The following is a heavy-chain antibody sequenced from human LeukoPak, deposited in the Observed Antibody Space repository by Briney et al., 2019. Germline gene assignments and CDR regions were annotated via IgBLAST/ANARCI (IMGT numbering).Heavy chain of an antibody. CDR2: ISNNGGYT. CDR3: AKQLGYCSDGSCYFPY. Sequence: GGSLRLSCAASGFTFSDYYMEWVRQAPGKGLEWVSAISNNGGYTYYADSVQGRFTISRDNSKSTLCLQMNSLRAEDTAVYYCAKQLGYCSDGSCYFPYWGQGTLVTVSS. CDR1: GFTFSDYY. J-gene: IGHJ4*02. V-gene: IGHV3-23*01. D-gene: IGHD2-15*01.